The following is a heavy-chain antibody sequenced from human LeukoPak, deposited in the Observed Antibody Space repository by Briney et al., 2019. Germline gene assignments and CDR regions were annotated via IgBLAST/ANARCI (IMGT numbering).Heavy chain of an antibody. D-gene: IGHD3-10*01. CDR2: ISGSGGST. CDR1: GFTFSSYA. Sequence: GGSLRLSCAASGFTFSSYAMSWVRQAPGKGLEWVSAISGSGGSTYYADSVKGRFTISRDNSKNTLYLQMNSLRAEDTAVYYCAKGPKYYYVSGSYVASWGQGTLVTVSS. V-gene: IGHV3-23*01. CDR3: AKGPKYYYVSGSYVAS. J-gene: IGHJ5*02.